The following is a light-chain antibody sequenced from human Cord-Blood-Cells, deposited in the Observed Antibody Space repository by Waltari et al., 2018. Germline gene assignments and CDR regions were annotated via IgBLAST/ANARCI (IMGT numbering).Light chain of an antibody. CDR1: QSISSW. V-gene: IGKV1-5*03. CDR2: KAS. J-gene: IGKJ2*01. Sequence: DIQMTQSPSTLSASVGDRVPITCRASQSISSWLAWYHQKPGKAPKLLIYKASSLESGVPSRFSGSGSGTEFTLTISSLQPDDFATYYCQQYNSYPYTFGQGTKLEIK. CDR3: QQYNSYPYT.